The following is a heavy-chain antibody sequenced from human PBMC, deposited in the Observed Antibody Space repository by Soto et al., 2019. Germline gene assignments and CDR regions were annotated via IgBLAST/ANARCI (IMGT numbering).Heavy chain of an antibody. CDR2: IYEGGNT. Sequence: SETLSLTCAVSGGSIISGGYSLIWIRQPPGKGLQWIGHIYEGGNTYYTPSLESRVAISTDKSKNQFSLRLSSVTAADTAVYYCVRRSPEDAFDIWGQGTMVTVSS. V-gene: IGHV4-30-2*01. J-gene: IGHJ3*02. CDR1: GGSIISGGYS. CDR3: VRRSPEDAFDI.